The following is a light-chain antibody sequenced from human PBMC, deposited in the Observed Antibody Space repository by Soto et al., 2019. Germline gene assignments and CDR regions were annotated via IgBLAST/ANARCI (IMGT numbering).Light chain of an antibody. J-gene: IGKJ1*01. CDR2: DVS. CDR1: RGIGRW. Sequence: DIQMTQSPSTLSASVGDGVTITCRASRGIGRWLAWYQQKPGQAPKLLIYDVSTLERGVPSRFSGSGSGTEFTLTITSLQPEDFENYLCQPSNDFSTFGKGTKVDIK. V-gene: IGKV1-5*01. CDR3: QPSNDFST.